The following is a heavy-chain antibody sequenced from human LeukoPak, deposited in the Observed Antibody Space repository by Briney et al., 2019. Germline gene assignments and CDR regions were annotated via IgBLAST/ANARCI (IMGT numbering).Heavy chain of an antibody. CDR1: GFTFSSYN. V-gene: IGHV3-48*02. CDR2: ISSSSSTI. Sequence: PGGSLRLSCAASGFTFSSYNMNWVRQAPGKGLEWVSYISSSSSTIYYADSVKGRFTISRDNPKNPLYLQMNSLRDEDTAVYYCARDYYDSTGYHDAFDIWGQGTMVTVSS. J-gene: IGHJ3*02. CDR3: ARDYYDSTGYHDAFDI. D-gene: IGHD3-22*01.